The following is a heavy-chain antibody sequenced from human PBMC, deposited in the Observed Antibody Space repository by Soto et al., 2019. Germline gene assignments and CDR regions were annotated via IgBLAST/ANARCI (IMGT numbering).Heavy chain of an antibody. Sequence: GGSLRLSCAASGFTFSSYAMSWVRQAPGKGLEWVSAISGSGGSTYYADSVKGRFTISRENSKNTLYLQRNSLRAEDTAVYYCATHIPHLILNVWERKTTPQYYFDYWGQGTLVTVSS. V-gene: IGHV3-23*01. CDR2: ISGSGGST. CDR1: GFTFSSYA. J-gene: IGHJ4*02. CDR3: ATHIPHLILNVWERKTTPQYYFDY. D-gene: IGHD3-16*01.